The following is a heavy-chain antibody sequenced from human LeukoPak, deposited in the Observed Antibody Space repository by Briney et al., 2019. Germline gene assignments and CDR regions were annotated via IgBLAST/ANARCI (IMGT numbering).Heavy chain of an antibody. CDR2: INPNSGGT. CDR1: GYTFTGYY. D-gene: IGHD6-19*01. V-gene: IGHV1-2*02. J-gene: IGHJ5*02. Sequence: GASVKVSCKAFGYTFTGYYLHWVRQAPGQGLEWMGWINPNSGGTNYAQKFQGRVTMTRDTSISTAYMELSRLRSDDTAVYYCAREPSPGIAVAGWFDPWGQGTLVTVSS. CDR3: AREPSPGIAVAGWFDP.